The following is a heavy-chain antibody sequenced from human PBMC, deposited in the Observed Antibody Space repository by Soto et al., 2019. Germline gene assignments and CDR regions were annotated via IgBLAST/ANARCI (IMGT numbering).Heavy chain of an antibody. CDR3: GRDFGSGHGDL. Sequence: GESLKISCKASGYNFTNYWITWVRRVPGKGLEWVARIDPSSSYTTYNPSLRGHVFISVDKSINTAYLQWPSLKTSDAAIYFCGRDFGSGHGDLWGQGTQVTVSS. J-gene: IGHJ5*02. CDR1: GYNFTNYW. CDR2: IDPSSSYT. V-gene: IGHV5-10-1*01. D-gene: IGHD1-26*01.